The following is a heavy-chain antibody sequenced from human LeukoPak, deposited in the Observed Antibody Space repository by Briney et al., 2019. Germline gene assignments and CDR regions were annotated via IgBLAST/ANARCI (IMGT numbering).Heavy chain of an antibody. CDR1: GFTFNNYI. J-gene: IGHJ4*02. Sequence: GGSLRLSCAASGFTFNNYIMNWVRQAPGKGLEWVSSISSSSSYIYYVDSVKGRFTISRDNAKNSLYLQMNSLRAEDTAVYYCVTETGWLFDFWGQGTLVTVSS. V-gene: IGHV3-21*01. D-gene: IGHD3-9*01. CDR2: ISSSSSYI. CDR3: VTETGWLFDF.